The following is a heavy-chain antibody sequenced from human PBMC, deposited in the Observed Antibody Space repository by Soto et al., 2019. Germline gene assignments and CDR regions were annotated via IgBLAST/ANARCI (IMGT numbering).Heavy chain of an antibody. J-gene: IGHJ4*02. CDR2: ISYDGSNI. Sequence: PGGSLRLSCAASGFTFSSYGMHWVRQAPGKGLEWVVMISYDGSNIDYADSVKGRFTISRDNSKNTLYLQMNSLRTEDTAVYYCAKQRGYTYGPGPFEYWGQGTLVTVSS. CDR3: AKQRGYTYGPGPFEY. CDR1: GFTFSSYG. V-gene: IGHV3-30*18. D-gene: IGHD5-18*01.